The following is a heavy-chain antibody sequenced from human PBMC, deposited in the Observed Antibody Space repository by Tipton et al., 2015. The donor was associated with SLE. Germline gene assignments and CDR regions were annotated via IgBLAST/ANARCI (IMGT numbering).Heavy chain of an antibody. J-gene: IGHJ4*02. CDR2: IDDSGTT. CDR1: GAFSGYF. CDR3: ARDRLGGPFAY. Sequence: TLSLTCTVSGAFSGYFWSWVRQPPGKGLEWIVYIDDSGTTNFNPFLKSRVIMSEDTSKNQFSLRLSSVTAADTAVYYCARDRLGGPFAYWGQRSLVTVSS. V-gene: IGHV4-59*01. D-gene: IGHD1-26*01.